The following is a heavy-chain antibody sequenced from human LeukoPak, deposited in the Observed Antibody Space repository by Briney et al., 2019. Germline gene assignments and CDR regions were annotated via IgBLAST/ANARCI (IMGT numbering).Heavy chain of an antibody. J-gene: IGHJ6*03. CDR3: ARTGCSSTSCYLYYYYYYMDV. CDR1: GYTFTSYD. Sequence: ASVKVSCKASGYTFTSYDINWVRQATGQGLEWMGWMNPNSGNTGYAQKFQGRVTMTRNTSISTAYMELSSLRSEDTAVYYCARTGCSSTSCYLYYYYYYMDVWGKGTTVTVSS. CDR2: MNPNSGNT. D-gene: IGHD2-2*01. V-gene: IGHV1-8*01.